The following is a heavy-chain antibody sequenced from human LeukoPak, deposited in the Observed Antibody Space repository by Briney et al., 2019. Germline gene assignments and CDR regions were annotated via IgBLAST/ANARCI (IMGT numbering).Heavy chain of an antibody. J-gene: IGHJ5*02. D-gene: IGHD5-12*01. Sequence: SETLSLTCGVSGGSFSFYYWSWIRQPPGKGLEWIGEISQSGSTNYNPSLKSRVTISVDTSKNQFSLQLGSLTASGTAVYYCARVGPYIEVDPWGQGTLVIVSS. V-gene: IGHV4-34*01. CDR3: ARVGPYIEVDP. CDR1: GGSFSFYY. CDR2: ISQSGST.